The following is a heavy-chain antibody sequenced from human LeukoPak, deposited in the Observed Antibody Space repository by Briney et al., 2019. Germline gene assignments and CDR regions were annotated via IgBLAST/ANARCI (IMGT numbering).Heavy chain of an antibody. D-gene: IGHD5-12*01. CDR1: GDSVSSNSAA. J-gene: IGHJ4*02. V-gene: IGHV6-1*01. CDR3: ARVFSSAYDTSFDY. Sequence: SQTLSLTCAPSGDSVSSNSAAWNWIRQSPSRGLEWLGRTYYRSKWYNGYAVSVKSRVTINPDTSKNQFSLQPNSVTPEDTAVYYCARVFSSAYDTSFDYWGQGTLVTVSS. CDR2: TYYRSKWYN.